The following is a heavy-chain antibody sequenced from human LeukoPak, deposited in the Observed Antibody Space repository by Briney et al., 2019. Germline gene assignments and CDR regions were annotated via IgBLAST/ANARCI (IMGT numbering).Heavy chain of an antibody. J-gene: IGHJ6*02. CDR3: ARGRRVWGGYQLNSYYYGMDV. CDR1: GGSFSGYY. Sequence: PSETLSLTCAVYGGSFSGYYWSWIRQPPGKGLEWIGEINHSGSTNYNPSLKSRVTISVDTSKNQFSLKLNSVTAADTAVYYCARGRRVWGGYQLNSYYYGMDVWGQGTTVTVSS. V-gene: IGHV4-34*01. D-gene: IGHD3-16*02. CDR2: INHSGST.